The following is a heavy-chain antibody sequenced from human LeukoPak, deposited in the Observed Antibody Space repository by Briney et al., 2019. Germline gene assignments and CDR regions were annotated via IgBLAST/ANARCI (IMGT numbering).Heavy chain of an antibody. Sequence: PSETLSLTCTVSGGSISSSSYYWGWIRQPPGKGLEWIGSIYYSGSTYYNPSLKSRVTISVDTSKNQFSLKLSSVTAADTAVYYCARLGELLPPLFDYWGQGTLVTVSS. J-gene: IGHJ4*02. V-gene: IGHV4-39*01. CDR1: GGSISSSSYY. CDR3: ARLGELLPPLFDY. D-gene: IGHD1-26*01. CDR2: IYYSGST.